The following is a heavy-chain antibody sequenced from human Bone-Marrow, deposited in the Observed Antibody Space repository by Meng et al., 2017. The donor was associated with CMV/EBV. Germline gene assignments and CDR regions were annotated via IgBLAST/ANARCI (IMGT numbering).Heavy chain of an antibody. CDR1: GGSISSSSYY. Sequence: SETLSLTCTVSGGSISSSSYYWGWIRQPPGKGLEWIGSIYYSGSTYYNPSLNNRVTVSVDTSKSQFSLKLTSMTAADTAVYFCACLPGESYQGAVYWLFDLWGRGTLVTVSS. D-gene: IGHD1-26*01. V-gene: IGHV4-39*07. CDR3: ACLPGESYQGAVYWLFDL. J-gene: IGHJ2*01. CDR2: IYYSGST.